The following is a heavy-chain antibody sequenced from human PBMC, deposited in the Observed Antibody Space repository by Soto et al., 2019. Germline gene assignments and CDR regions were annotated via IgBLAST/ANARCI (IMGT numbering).Heavy chain of an antibody. V-gene: IGHV3-48*03. CDR1: GFTFGSYE. CDR2: ISSSGSTI. CDR3: ARESGLGGGSYSYYYYGMDV. Sequence: GGSLRLSCAASGFTFGSYEMNWVRQAPGKGLEWVSYISSSGSTIYYADSVKGRFTISRDNAKNSLYLQMNSLRAEDTAVYYCARESGLGGGSYSYYYYGMDVWGQGTTVTVSS. J-gene: IGHJ6*02. D-gene: IGHD1-26*01.